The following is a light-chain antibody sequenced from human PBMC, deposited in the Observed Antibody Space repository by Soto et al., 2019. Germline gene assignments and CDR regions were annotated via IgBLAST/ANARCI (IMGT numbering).Light chain of an antibody. CDR2: EVS. J-gene: IGLJ2*01. CDR1: SSDVGDYNY. Sequence: QSAPTQPPSASGSPGQSVTIPCTGTSSDVGDYNYVSWYQQHPGKVPKLMIYEVSNRPSGVSNRFSGSKSGNTASLTISGLQAEDEADYYCSSYTSSSTLVFGGGTKLTVL. CDR3: SSYTSSSTLV. V-gene: IGLV2-14*01.